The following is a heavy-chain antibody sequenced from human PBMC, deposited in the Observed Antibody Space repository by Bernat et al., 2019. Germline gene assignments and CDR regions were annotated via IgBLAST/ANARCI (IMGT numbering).Heavy chain of an antibody. Sequence: EVQLLESGGGLVQPGGSLRLSCAASGFTFSSYAMSWVRQAPGKGLEWGSAISGSGGSTYYADSVKGRFTISRDNSKNTLYLQMNSLRAEDTAVYYCARGYYYGSGSYYNGGIDYWGQGTLVTVSS. CDR3: ARGYYYGSGSYYNGGIDY. J-gene: IGHJ4*02. V-gene: IGHV3-23*01. D-gene: IGHD3-10*01. CDR2: ISGSGGST. CDR1: GFTFSSYA.